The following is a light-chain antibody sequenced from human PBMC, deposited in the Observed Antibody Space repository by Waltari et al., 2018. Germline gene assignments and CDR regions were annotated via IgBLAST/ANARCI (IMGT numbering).Light chain of an antibody. J-gene: IGKJ4*01. CDR3: QQYNNWPPLT. V-gene: IGKV3-15*01. Sequence: IVMTQSPATLSVSPGERATLSCRASQRVTTYLAWYQQKPGQAPRLLIHGASTRATGTPARFSGSGSGTEFTLTISSMQSEDFAVYYCQQYNNWPPLTFGGGTKVEIK. CDR1: QRVTTY. CDR2: GAS.